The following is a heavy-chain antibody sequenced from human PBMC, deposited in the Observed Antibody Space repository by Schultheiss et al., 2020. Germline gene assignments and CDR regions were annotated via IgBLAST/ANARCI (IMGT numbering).Heavy chain of an antibody. D-gene: IGHD1-20*01. Sequence: GESLKISCKGSGYSFTSYWIGWVRQMPGKGLEWMGIIYPGDSDTRYSPSFQGQVTISADKSISTAYLQWSSLKASDTAMYYCAREMEYNWNENLYYFDYWGQGTRVTVSS. CDR3: AREMEYNWNENLYYFDY. CDR1: GYSFTSYW. CDR2: IYPGDSDT. V-gene: IGHV5-51*01. J-gene: IGHJ4*02.